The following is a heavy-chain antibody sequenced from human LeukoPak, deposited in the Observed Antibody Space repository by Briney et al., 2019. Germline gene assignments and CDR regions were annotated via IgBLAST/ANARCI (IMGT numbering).Heavy chain of an antibody. J-gene: IGHJ3*02. CDR1: GFSFSNYG. Sequence: GGSLRLSCVASGFSFSNYGMHWVRQAPGKGLEWVAVIWYDGSNKYYADSVKGRFTISRDNSKNTLYLQMNSLRAEDTAVYYCARDMPSYYYDSSGYYGSPDAFDIWGQGTMVTVSS. D-gene: IGHD3-22*01. V-gene: IGHV3-33*01. CDR2: IWYDGSNK. CDR3: ARDMPSYYYDSSGYYGSPDAFDI.